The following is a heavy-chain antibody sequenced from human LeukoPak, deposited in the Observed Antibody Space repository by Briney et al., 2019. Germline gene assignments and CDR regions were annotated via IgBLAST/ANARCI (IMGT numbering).Heavy chain of an antibody. Sequence: ASVKVSCKTSGYTFTGYYIHWVRQAPGQGLEWMGWINPNSGGTNYAQKFQGRVTMTRDTSISTAYMELSRLRSDDTAVYYCASLGLAIRPDDYWGQGTLVTVSS. CDR1: GYTFTGYY. V-gene: IGHV1-2*02. D-gene: IGHD2-21*01. CDR2: INPNSGGT. J-gene: IGHJ4*02. CDR3: ASLGLAIRPDDY.